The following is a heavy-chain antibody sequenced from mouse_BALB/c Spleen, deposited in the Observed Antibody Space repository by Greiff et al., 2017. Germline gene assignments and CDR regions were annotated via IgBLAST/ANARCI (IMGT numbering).Heavy chain of an antibody. D-gene: IGHD2-14*01. CDR2: ISYDGSN. Sequence: EVQLQESGPGLVKPSQSLSLTCSVTGYSITSGYYWNWIRQFPGNKLEWMGYISYDGSNNYNPSLKNRISITRDTSKNQFFLKLNSVTTEDTATYYCARTYYRYDVIAYWGQGTLVTVSA. CDR3: ARTYYRYDVIAY. V-gene: IGHV3-6*02. J-gene: IGHJ3*01. CDR1: GYSITSGYY.